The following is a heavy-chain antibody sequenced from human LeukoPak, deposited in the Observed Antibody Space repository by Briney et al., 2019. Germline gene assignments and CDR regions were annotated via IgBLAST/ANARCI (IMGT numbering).Heavy chain of an antibody. D-gene: IGHD3-3*02. CDR2: INHSGST. J-gene: IGHJ4*02. V-gene: IGHV4-34*01. Sequence: PSETLSLTCAVYGGSFSGYYWSWIRQPPGKGLEWIGEINHSGSTNYNPSLKSRVTISVDTSKNQFSLKLSSVTAADTAVYYCARGIRDWGQGTLVTVSS. CDR3: ARGIRD. CDR1: GGSFSGYY.